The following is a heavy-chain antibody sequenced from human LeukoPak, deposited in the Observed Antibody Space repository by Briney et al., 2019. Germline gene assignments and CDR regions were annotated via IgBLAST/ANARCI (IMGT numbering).Heavy chain of an antibody. J-gene: IGHJ4*02. Sequence: PGGSLRLSCAASGFTFSNYAMSWVRQAPGKGLEWVSVIGGSGSTTYYTDSVKGRFTISRDNSKNTLYLQMNSLRAEDTAVYYCAKPVAARGNYWGQGTLVTVSS. CDR3: AKPVAARGNY. D-gene: IGHD6-6*01. CDR1: GFTFSNYA. CDR2: IGGSGSTT. V-gene: IGHV3-23*01.